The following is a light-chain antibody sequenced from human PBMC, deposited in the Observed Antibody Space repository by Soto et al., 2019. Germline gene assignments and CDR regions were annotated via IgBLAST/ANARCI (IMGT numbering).Light chain of an antibody. Sequence: QLTQSPSSLSASVGDRVTITCRASQAISRYLAWYQQRAGKAPKLLIYGASTLQSGVPSRFSGSGSGTVFILTISSVQPEDFATYHCQQLQRTPFTFGPGTTVDV. V-gene: IGKV1-9*01. CDR2: GAS. CDR1: QAISRY. CDR3: QQLQRTPFT. J-gene: IGKJ3*01.